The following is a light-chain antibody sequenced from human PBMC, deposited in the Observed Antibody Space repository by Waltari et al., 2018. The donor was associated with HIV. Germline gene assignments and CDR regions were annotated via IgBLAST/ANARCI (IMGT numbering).Light chain of an antibody. CDR1: SSDVGGFNY. CDR3: SSHAGSKVV. CDR2: DVI. V-gene: IGLV2-8*01. Sequence: QSALTQPPSASGSPGQSVTRSCTGTSSDVGGFNYVSWHQQHPGQAPNLMIYDVIKRPSGVPYRFSGSKSGNTASLTVSGLQPEDEADYYCSSHAGSKVVFGGGTRLTVL. J-gene: IGLJ2*01.